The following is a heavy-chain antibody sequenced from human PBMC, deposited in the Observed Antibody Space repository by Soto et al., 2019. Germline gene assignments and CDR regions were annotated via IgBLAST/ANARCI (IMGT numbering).Heavy chain of an antibody. CDR3: ARERRGENLDYGDPDGNWFDP. V-gene: IGHV4-30-4*01. CDR2: IYYSGST. CDR1: GGSISSGDYY. J-gene: IGHJ5*02. Sequence: PSETLSLTCTVSGGSISSGDYYWSWIRQPPGKGLEWIGYIYYSGSTYYNPSLKSRVTISVDTSKNQFSLKLSSVTAADTAVYYCARERRGENLDYGDPDGNWFDPWGQGTLVTVSS. D-gene: IGHD4-17*01.